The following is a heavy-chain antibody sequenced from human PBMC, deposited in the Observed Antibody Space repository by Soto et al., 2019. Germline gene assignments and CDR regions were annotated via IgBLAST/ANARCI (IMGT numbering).Heavy chain of an antibody. Sequence: GGSLRLSCAASGFTFDDYGMSWVRQAPGKGLEWVSGINWNGGSTGYADSVKGRFTISRDNAKNSLYLQMNSLRAEDTALYYCARELMVQKIITIFGVVRFDPWGQGTLVTVSS. CDR3: ARELMVQKIITIFGVVRFDP. CDR1: GFTFDDYG. D-gene: IGHD3-3*01. J-gene: IGHJ5*02. CDR2: INWNGGST. V-gene: IGHV3-20*04.